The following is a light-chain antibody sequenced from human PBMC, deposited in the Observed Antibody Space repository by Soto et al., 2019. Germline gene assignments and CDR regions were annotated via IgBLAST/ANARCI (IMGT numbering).Light chain of an antibody. CDR1: QSVSTY. Sequence: DNQMTQSPSTLSASVGDRATITCRASQSVSTYLAWYQQKPGKAPKLLIYDASSLESGVPSRFSGSGSGTDFTLTISSLQSEDFAVYYCQQYNNWPVLLTFGGGTKVDIK. J-gene: IGKJ4*01. CDR3: QQYNNWPVLLT. V-gene: IGKV1-5*01. CDR2: DAS.